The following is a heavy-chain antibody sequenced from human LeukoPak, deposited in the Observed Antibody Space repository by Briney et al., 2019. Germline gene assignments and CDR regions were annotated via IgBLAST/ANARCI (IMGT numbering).Heavy chain of an antibody. Sequence: GGSLRLSCAASGFTFSSYAMSWARQAPGKGPEWIAAISGSGGSTYYADSVKGRFTIARDNSKNTLYLQMNSLTAEDTAVYYCASLLMITFGGVIPKDHWGQGTLVTVSS. CDR3: ASLLMITFGGVIPKDH. CDR2: ISGSGGST. J-gene: IGHJ1*01. V-gene: IGHV3-23*01. D-gene: IGHD3-16*02. CDR1: GFTFSSYA.